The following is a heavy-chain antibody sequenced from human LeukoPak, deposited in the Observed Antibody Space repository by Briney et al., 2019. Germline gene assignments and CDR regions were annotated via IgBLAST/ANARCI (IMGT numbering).Heavy chain of an antibody. Sequence: GGSLRLSCAASGFTFVSYAMTWVRQAPGKGLEWVSAINGGGHTTYYADSVKGRFTVSRDKSTNTLFLQMTSLRAEASAMYYCAKALDTDGYRRFDNWGQGTLVTVSS. CDR1: GFTFVSYA. D-gene: IGHD5-18*01. V-gene: IGHV3-23*01. CDR3: AKALDTDGYRRFDN. J-gene: IGHJ4*02. CDR2: INGGGHTT.